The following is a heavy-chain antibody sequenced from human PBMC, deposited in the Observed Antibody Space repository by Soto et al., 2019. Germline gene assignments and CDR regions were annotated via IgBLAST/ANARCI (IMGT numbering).Heavy chain of an antibody. J-gene: IGHJ3*02. Sequence: SDTLSLTCAVYGGSFSGDYWSWICQPPGKGLEWIGEINHSGSTNYNPSLKSRVTISVDTSKNQFSLKLSSVTAADTAVYYCARRKVTIFGVVKYAFDIWGQGTMVT. CDR2: INHSGST. CDR1: GGSFSGDY. CDR3: ARRKVTIFGVVKYAFDI. V-gene: IGHV4-34*01. D-gene: IGHD3-3*01.